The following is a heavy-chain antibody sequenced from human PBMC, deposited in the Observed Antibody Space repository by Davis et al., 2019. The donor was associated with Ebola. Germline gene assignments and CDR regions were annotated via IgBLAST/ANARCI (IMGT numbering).Heavy chain of an antibody. V-gene: IGHV3-23*01. CDR1: GFTFSNFA. CDR2: ICGSCGNT. J-gene: IGHJ4*02. Sequence: GESLKISCAASGFTFSNFAMSWVRQAPGKGLEWVSSICGSCGNTYYADSVKGRFTISRDNSKNTLYLQMSSLRADDTAIYFCAKHEGWELHEYYLGYWGQGTLVTVSS. D-gene: IGHD2/OR15-2a*01. CDR3: AKHEGWELHEYYLGY.